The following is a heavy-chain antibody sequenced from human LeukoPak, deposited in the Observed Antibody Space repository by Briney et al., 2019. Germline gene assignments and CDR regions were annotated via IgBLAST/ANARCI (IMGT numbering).Heavy chain of an antibody. V-gene: IGHV3-30*18. D-gene: IGHD2-15*01. CDR3: AKAFSSSTYTVVVVAAHIDY. J-gene: IGHJ4*02. Sequence: PGGSLRLSCAASGFTFSSYGMHWVRQAPGKGLEWVAVISYDGSNKYYADSVKGRFTISRDNSKNTLYLQMNSLRAEDTAVYYCAKAFSSSTYTVVVVAAHIDYWGQGTLVTVSS. CDR1: GFTFSSYG. CDR2: ISYDGSNK.